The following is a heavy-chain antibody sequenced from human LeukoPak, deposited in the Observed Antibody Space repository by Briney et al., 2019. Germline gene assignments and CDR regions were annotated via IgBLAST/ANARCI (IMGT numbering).Heavy chain of an antibody. Sequence: KPSETLSLTCTVSRGFINSHYWGWIRQPPGKRLEWIGYIYYRGGPNYNPSLTSRVAISVDTSKNQFSLILSSVTAADTAVYYCARLRSEATSFFDCWGQGALVTVSS. CDR3: ARLRSEATSFFDC. J-gene: IGHJ4*02. CDR2: IYYRGGP. V-gene: IGHV4-59*08. CDR1: RGFINSHY. D-gene: IGHD5-24*01.